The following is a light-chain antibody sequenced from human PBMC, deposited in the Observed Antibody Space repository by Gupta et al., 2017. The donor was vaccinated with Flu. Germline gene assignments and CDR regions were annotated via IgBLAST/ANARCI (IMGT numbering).Light chain of an antibody. J-gene: IGKJ1*01. CDR2: KAS. V-gene: IGKV1-5*03. CDR1: QSISSW. Sequence: SPSTLSASVGDRVTITCRASQSISSWLSWYQQKPGKAPKLLIYKASSLESGVPSRFSGSGFGTEFTLTISRLQPDDFATYYCQEYNTCWTFGQGTKVEIK. CDR3: QEYNTCWT.